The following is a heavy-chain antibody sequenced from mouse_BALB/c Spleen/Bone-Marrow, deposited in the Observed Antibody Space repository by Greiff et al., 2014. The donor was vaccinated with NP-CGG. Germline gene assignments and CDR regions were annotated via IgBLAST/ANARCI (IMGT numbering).Heavy chain of an antibody. V-gene: IGHV1S135*01. CDR2: IDPYSGGT. D-gene: IGHD2-12*01. Sequence: VQLQQPGPELVKPGASVKVSCKASGYAFTNYNMFWVKQSHGKSLEWIGHIDPYSGGTNYNQKFKSKATLTVDKSSSTAYMHLNSLTSEDSAVYYCARELSRAMDYWGQGNSVTVSS. CDR1: GYAFTNYN. J-gene: IGHJ4*01. CDR3: ARELSRAMDY.